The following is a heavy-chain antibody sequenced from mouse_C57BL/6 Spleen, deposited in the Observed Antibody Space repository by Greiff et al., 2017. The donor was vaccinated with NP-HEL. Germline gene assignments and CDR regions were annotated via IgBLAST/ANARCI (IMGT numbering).Heavy chain of an antibody. V-gene: IGHV2-2*01. CDR2: IWSGGST. CDR1: GFSLTSYG. Sequence: VQLQQSGPGLVQPSQSLSITCTVSGFSLTSYGVHWVRQSPGKGLEWLGVIWSGGSTDYNAAFISRLSISKDNSKSQVFFKMNSLQADDTAIYYCARGMVGYAMDYWGQGTSVTVSS. D-gene: IGHD2-3*01. CDR3: ARGMVGYAMDY. J-gene: IGHJ4*01.